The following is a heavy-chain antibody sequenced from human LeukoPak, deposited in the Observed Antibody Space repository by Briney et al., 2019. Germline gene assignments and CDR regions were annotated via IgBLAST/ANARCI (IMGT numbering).Heavy chain of an antibody. Sequence: SETLSLTCAVYGGSFSGYYWSWFRQPPGKGLEWIGEINHSGSTNYNPSLKSRVTISVDTSKNQFSLKLSSVTAADTAVYYCARNRGITRLFDYWGQGTLVTVSS. D-gene: IGHD3-10*01. J-gene: IGHJ4*02. CDR3: ARNRGITRLFDY. CDR2: INHSGST. V-gene: IGHV4-34*01. CDR1: GGSFSGYY.